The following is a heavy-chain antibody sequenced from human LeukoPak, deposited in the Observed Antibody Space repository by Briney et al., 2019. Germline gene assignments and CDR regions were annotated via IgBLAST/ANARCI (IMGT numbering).Heavy chain of an antibody. D-gene: IGHD6-13*01. Sequence: PGGSLRLCCAASGFTFSSYSMNWVRQAPGKGLEWVSSISSSSSYIYYADPVKGRFTISRDNAKNSLYLQMNSLRAEDTAVYYCARDLGQLVDLINYGMDVWGQGTTVTVSS. CDR2: ISSSSSYI. CDR3: ARDLGQLVDLINYGMDV. CDR1: GFTFSSYS. V-gene: IGHV3-21*01. J-gene: IGHJ6*02.